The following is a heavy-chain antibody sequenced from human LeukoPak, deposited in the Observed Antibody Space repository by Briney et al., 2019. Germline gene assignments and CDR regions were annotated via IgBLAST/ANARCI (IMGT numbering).Heavy chain of an antibody. J-gene: IGHJ4*02. V-gene: IGHV3-21*01. CDR1: GFTLSSYS. CDR2: ISRSSAYI. D-gene: IGHD5-24*01. CDR3: ARLRVGGRWLQFFDY. Sequence: SGGSLRLSCAASGFTLSSYSMNWVRQAPGKGLEWVSSISRSSAYIYYADSVKGRFTISRDNAKNSLYLQMNSLRAEDTAVYYCARLRVGGRWLQFFDYWGQGTLVTVSS.